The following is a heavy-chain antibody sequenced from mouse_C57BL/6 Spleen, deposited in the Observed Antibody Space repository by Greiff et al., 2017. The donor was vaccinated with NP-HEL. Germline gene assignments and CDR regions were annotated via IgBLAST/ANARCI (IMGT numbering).Heavy chain of an antibody. CDR3: ARTTAQATFDY. CDR1: GYAFSSSW. J-gene: IGHJ2*01. Sequence: VQLVESGPELVKPGASVKISCKASGYAFSSSWMNWVKQRPGKGLEWIGRIYPGDGDTNYNGKFKGKATLTADKSSSTAYMQLSSLTSEDSAVYFCARTTAQATFDYWGQGTTLTVSS. CDR2: IYPGDGDT. V-gene: IGHV1-82*01. D-gene: IGHD3-2*02.